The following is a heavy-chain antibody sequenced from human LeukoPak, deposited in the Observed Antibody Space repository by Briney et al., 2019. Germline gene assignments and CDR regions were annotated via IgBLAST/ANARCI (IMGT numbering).Heavy chain of an antibody. CDR2: VYYTGST. V-gene: IGHV4-59*12. CDR1: GGYISSYY. J-gene: IGHJ4*02. D-gene: IGHD1-14*01. CDR3: ARVSETAYYFDY. Sequence: SETLSLTCTVSGGYISSYYWSWIRQPPGGGLEWIGYVYYTGSTNYNPSLKSRVSISVDTSKNQFSLKLSSVTAADTAVYYCARVSETAYYFDYWGQGTLVTVSS.